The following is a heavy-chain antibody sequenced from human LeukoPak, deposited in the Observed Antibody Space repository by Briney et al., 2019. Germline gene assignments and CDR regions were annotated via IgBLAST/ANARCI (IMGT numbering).Heavy chain of an antibody. V-gene: IGHV3-7*03. J-gene: IGHJ4*02. Sequence: GGSLRLSCAASGFVFSSRWMGWVRQAPGKGLEWVANINEDGSDIYYVDSVRGRFTISRDSARSSLFLQMHSLRVEDTALYYCARHGQSSFDFWGQGVMVTVSS. CDR2: INEDGSDI. CDR3: ARHGQSSFDF. D-gene: IGHD4-17*01. CDR1: GFVFSSRW.